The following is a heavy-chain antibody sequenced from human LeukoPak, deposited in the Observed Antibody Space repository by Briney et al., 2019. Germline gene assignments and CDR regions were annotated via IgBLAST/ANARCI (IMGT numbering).Heavy chain of an antibody. CDR2: MWSDGSIK. J-gene: IGHJ5*02. D-gene: IGHD2-15*01. V-gene: IGHV3-33*08. Sequence: GGSLRLSCAASGFTFSSYAMSWVRQAPGKGLEWVAVMWSDGSIKKYADSVKGRFSVSRDNFKNTLYLQMNSLRAEDTAVYYCARDIVYNWFDPWGQGTLVTVSS. CDR3: ARDIVYNWFDP. CDR1: GFTFSSYA.